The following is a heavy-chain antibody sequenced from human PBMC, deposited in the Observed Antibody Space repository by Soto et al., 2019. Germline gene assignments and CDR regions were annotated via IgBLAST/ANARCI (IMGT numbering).Heavy chain of an antibody. CDR1: GFTFSSYS. CDR3: ATFYNDYGDYFDY. D-gene: IGHD4-17*01. Sequence: EVQLVESGGGLVKPGGSLRLSCAACGFTFSSYSMNWVRQAPGKGLEWVSSISSSSSYIYYADSVKGRFTISRDNAKNSLYLQMNSLRAEDTAVYYCATFYNDYGDYFDYWGQGTLVTVSS. CDR2: ISSSSSYI. J-gene: IGHJ4*02. V-gene: IGHV3-21*01.